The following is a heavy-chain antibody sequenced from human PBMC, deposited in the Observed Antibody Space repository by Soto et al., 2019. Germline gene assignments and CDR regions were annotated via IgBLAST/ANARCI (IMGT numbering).Heavy chain of an antibody. CDR3: ARDIPGVPASYYYHYGMDF. J-gene: IGHJ6*02. D-gene: IGHD2-2*01. V-gene: IGHV1-69*13. Sequence: SVKVSCKASGGTFSSYAISWVRQAPGQGLEWMGGIIPIFGTANYAQKFQGRVTITADESTSTAYMELSSLRSEDTAVYYCARDIPGVPASYYYHYGMDFWGQGTTVPVSS. CDR1: GGTFSSYA. CDR2: IIPIFGTA.